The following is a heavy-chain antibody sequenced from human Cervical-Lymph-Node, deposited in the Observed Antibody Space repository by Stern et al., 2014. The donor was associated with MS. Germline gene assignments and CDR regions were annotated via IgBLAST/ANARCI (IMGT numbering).Heavy chain of an antibody. Sequence: VQLEQSGPEVKRPGSSVKVSCQASGGTFGSSGLSWVRQAPGQWIEWMGGIIHMFGTSDYIQKFQGRVTITADEATNSAYMELRSLRSEDTAIYYCARNWNYGLDVWGQGTTVTVSS. D-gene: IGHD3-3*01. CDR2: IIHMFGTS. V-gene: IGHV1-69*01. J-gene: IGHJ6*02. CDR3: ARNWNYGLDV. CDR1: GGTFGSSG.